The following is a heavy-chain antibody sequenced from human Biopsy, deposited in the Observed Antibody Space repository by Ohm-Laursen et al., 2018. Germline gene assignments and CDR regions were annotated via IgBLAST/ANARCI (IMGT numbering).Heavy chain of an antibody. D-gene: IGHD3-3*01. J-gene: IGHJ4*02. CDR2: VIAVSGLV. CDR1: GGTFSNYA. Sequence: SSVKVSCKASGGTFSNYAISWVRQAPGEGLEWMGGVIAVSGLVNYAPKFQGRVSITADKSTTTAYMELSNLKSEDTAVYYCATPFQYYDSWGGYPPFDHWGQGTLVTVSS. V-gene: IGHV1-69*17. CDR3: ATPFQYYDSWGGYPPFDH.